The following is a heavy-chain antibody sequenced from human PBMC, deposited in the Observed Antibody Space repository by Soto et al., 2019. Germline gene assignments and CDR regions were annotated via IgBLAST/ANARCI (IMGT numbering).Heavy chain of an antibody. CDR1: GGSISSGDYY. Sequence: TLSLTCTVPGGSISSGDYYWSWIRQPPGKGLEWIGYIYYSGSTYYNPSLKSRVTISVDTSKNQFSLKLSSVTAADTAVYYCARERPDGARLDPWGQGTLVTVSS. D-gene: IGHD6-6*01. V-gene: IGHV4-30-4*01. CDR3: ARERPDGARLDP. CDR2: IYYSGST. J-gene: IGHJ5*02.